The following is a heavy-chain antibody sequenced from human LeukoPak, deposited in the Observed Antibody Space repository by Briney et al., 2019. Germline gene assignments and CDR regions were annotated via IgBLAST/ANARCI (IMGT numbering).Heavy chain of an antibody. Sequence: GRSLRLSCAASGFTFSSYGMHWVRQAPGKGLEWVAVIWFDGSNKFYRDSVRGRFTISRDDSKNTLYLQMHSLRVEDTAVYYCTRSLNWIREYWGQGTLVTVSS. CDR1: GFTFSSYG. D-gene: IGHD1-20*01. CDR2: IWFDGSNK. J-gene: IGHJ4*02. V-gene: IGHV3-33*01. CDR3: TRSLNWIREY.